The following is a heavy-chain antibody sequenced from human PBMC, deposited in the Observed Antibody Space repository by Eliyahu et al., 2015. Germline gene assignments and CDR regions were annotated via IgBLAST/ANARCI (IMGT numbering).Heavy chain of an antibody. J-gene: IGHJ5*02. D-gene: IGHD1-26*01. CDR1: GXSFXGYY. CDR3: ARGGSGSYWGLNWFDP. V-gene: IGHV4-34*01. Sequence: QVQLQQWGAGLLKPSETLSLTCAVYGXSFXGYYWSWIRXXPGXGLEWIGEXNXSGSTNYNPSLKSRVTISVDTSKNQXSLKLSSVTAADTAVYYCARGGSGSYWGLNWFDPWGQGTLVTVSS. CDR2: XNXSGST.